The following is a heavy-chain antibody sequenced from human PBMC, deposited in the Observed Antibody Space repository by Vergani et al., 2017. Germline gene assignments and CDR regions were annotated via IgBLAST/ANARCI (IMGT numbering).Heavy chain of an antibody. CDR3: AESQGTSAYYYGGFDY. Sequence: EVQLLESGGGLVQPGGSLRLSCAASGFTFSTYAMTWVRQAPGKGLEWVSTISSDGGSTYYADSVKGRFTISRDNSKNTLSLQMNSLTAEATAIYYCAESQGTSAYYYGGFDYWGQGILVTVSS. CDR2: ISSDGGST. J-gene: IGHJ4*02. CDR1: GFTFSTYA. V-gene: IGHV3-23*01. D-gene: IGHD3-22*01.